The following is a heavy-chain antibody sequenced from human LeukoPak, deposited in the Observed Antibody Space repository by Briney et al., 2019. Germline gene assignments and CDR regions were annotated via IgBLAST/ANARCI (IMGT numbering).Heavy chain of an antibody. CDR1: GFTFSSHS. CDR3: ARAPSGFTYGPGDH. J-gene: IGHJ4*02. D-gene: IGHD5-18*01. Sequence: GGSLRLSCAASGFTFSSHSMNWVRQAPGKGLEWVSYISSSSTIYYADSVKGRFTISRDNAKNSLYLQMNSLRAEDTAVYYCARAPSGFTYGPGDHWGQGTLVTVSS. CDR2: ISSSSTI. V-gene: IGHV3-48*01.